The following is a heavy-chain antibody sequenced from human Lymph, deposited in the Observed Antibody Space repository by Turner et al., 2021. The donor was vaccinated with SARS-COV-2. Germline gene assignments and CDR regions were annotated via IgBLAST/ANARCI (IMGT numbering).Heavy chain of an antibody. CDR3: ARDTAVAGTLGAFDI. J-gene: IGHJ3*02. Sequence: QVQLVQSGAEVKKPGSSVKVSCKASGGTFSRYAISRVRQAPGQGLEWMGGIIPIFGTGNYAQKFQGRVTITADESTSTAYMELSSLRSEDTAVYYCARDTAVAGTLGAFDIWGQGTMVTVSS. CDR2: IIPIFGTG. V-gene: IGHV1-69*01. D-gene: IGHD6-19*01. CDR1: GGTFSRYA.